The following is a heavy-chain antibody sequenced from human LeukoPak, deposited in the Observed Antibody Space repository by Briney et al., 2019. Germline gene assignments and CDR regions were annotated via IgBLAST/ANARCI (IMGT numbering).Heavy chain of an antibody. J-gene: IGHJ5*02. Sequence: GESLKISCKGSGYSFTSYWIGWVRQMPGKGLEWMGIIYPGDSDTRYSPSFQGQVTISADKSISTAYLQWSSLKASDTAMYYCARYDYYDSSGYSNWFDPWGQGTLVTVSS. CDR1: GYSFTSYW. CDR2: IYPGDSDT. CDR3: ARYDYYDSSGYSNWFDP. V-gene: IGHV5-51*01. D-gene: IGHD3-22*01.